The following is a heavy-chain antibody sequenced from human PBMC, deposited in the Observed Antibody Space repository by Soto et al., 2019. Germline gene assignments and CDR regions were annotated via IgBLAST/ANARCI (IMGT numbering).Heavy chain of an antibody. V-gene: IGHV3-11*01. J-gene: IGHJ1*01. Sequence: QVQLVESGGGLVKPGGSLRLSCAASGFTFSHYYINWIRQAPGKGLEWISYISSSGISKYYADSVKGRFTISRDNAKNSVSLQMNSLKAGDTAVYYCARDYDSGYSGYGPDWGQGPLVTVSS. D-gene: IGHD5-12*01. CDR2: ISSSGISK. CDR3: ARDYDSGYSGYGPD. CDR1: GFTFSHYY.